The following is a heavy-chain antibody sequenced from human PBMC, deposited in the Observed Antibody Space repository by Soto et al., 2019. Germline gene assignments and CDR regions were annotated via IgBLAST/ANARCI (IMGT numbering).Heavy chain of an antibody. V-gene: IGHV4-39*02. CDR2: IYYSSTI. Sequence: PSETLSLTCTVSGGSISSSSYYRGWIRQPPGKGLEWIGSIYYSSTIYYADSVKGRFTISRDNAKNSLYLQMNSLRDEDTAVYYCARDRGGWGLESGPFDYWGQGTLVTVSS. CDR1: GGSISSSSYY. CDR3: ARDRGGWGLESGPFDY. D-gene: IGHD2-21*02. J-gene: IGHJ4*02.